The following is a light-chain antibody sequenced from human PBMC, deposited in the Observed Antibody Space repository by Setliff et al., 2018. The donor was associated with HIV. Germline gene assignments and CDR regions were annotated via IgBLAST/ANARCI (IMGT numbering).Light chain of an antibody. CDR2: EVR. V-gene: IGLV2-14*01. CDR3: SSYAISNTLP. CDR1: SSDVGGYNY. J-gene: IGLJ1*01. Sequence: ALTQPASVSGSPGQSITISCTGTSSDVGGYNYVSWYQQHPGKAPKLIIYEVRNRPPGVSNRFSGSKSGNTASLTISGLQAGDEADYYCSSYAISNTLPFGTGTKVTVL.